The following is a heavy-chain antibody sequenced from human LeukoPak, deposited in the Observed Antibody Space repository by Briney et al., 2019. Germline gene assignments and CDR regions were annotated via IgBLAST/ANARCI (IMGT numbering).Heavy chain of an antibody. V-gene: IGHV1-46*01. CDR2: INPSGGST. Sequence: ASVKVSCKASGYTFTSYYMHWVRQAPGQGLEWMGIINPSGGSTSYAQKFQGRVTMTRDTSTSTVYMELSSLRSEDTAVYYCARDAYSYASGFYYYYYGMDVWAKGPRSPSP. CDR3: ARDAYSYASGFYYYYYGMDV. J-gene: IGHJ6*02. CDR1: GYTFTSYY. D-gene: IGHD5-18*01.